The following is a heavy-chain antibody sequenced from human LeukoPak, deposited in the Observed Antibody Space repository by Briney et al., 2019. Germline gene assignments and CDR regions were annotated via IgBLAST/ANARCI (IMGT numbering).Heavy chain of an antibody. D-gene: IGHD5-12*01. CDR2: FYYSGST. V-gene: IGHV4-59*12. Sequence: SETLSLTCTVSGGSISSYYWSWIRQPPGQGLEWIGYFYYSGSTNYNPSLKSRSTISVDTSKTQFSLKLSSVTAADTAVYYCARVGEIGYSGYEDWGQGTLVTVSS. CDR3: ARVGEIGYSGYED. J-gene: IGHJ4*02. CDR1: GGSISSYY.